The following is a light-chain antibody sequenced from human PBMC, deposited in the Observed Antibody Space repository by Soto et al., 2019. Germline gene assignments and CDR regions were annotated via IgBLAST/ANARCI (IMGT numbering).Light chain of an antibody. CDR3: SSYTDSSTYV. CDR2: EVS. CDR1: SSDVGGYRY. J-gene: IGLJ1*01. V-gene: IGLV2-14*01. Sequence: QSALTQPASVSGSPGQSITISCTGTSSDVGGYRYVSWYQQHPGKAPKLIIYEVSNRPSGISDRFSGSKSANTASLTISGLQADDEADYYCSSYTDSSTYVFGTGTKLTVL.